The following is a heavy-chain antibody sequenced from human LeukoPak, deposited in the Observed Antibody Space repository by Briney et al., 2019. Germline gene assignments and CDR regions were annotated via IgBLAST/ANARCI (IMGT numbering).Heavy chain of an antibody. CDR1: GFTFSTYW. V-gene: IGHV3-74*03. Sequence: GGSLRLSCAASGFTFSTYWMHWVRQVPGKGLVWVSRIKSDGSSIMYADSVRGRFTISRDNAKNSLYLQMNSLRAEDTALYYCVRDISGYYFDYWGQGTLVTVSS. J-gene: IGHJ4*02. CDR3: VRDISGYYFDY. CDR2: IKSDGSSI. D-gene: IGHD3-22*01.